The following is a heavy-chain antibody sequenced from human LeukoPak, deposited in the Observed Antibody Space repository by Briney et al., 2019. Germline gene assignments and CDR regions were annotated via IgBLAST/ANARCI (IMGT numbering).Heavy chain of an antibody. Sequence: SETLSLTCAVYGGSFSGYYWSWIRQPPGKGLEWIGEINHSGSTNYNPSLKSRVTISVDTSKKQFALKLSSVTPADTAVYYCARGGVYYYGSGSYLYWGQGTLVTVSS. D-gene: IGHD3-10*01. CDR3: ARGGVYYYGSGSYLY. J-gene: IGHJ4*02. CDR2: INHSGST. CDR1: GGSFSGYY. V-gene: IGHV4-34*01.